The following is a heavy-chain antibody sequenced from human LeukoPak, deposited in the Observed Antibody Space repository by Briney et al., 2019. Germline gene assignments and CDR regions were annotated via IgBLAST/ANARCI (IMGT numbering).Heavy chain of an antibody. CDR3: ASIGGTYYDILTGSRDFDY. Sequence: GESLKISCKGSGYSFTSYWISWVRQTPGKGLEWMGRIDPSDSYTNYSPSFQGHVTISADKSISTAYLQWSSLKASDTAMYYCASIGGTYYDILTGSRDFDYWGQGTLVTVSS. V-gene: IGHV5-10-1*01. D-gene: IGHD3-9*01. J-gene: IGHJ4*02. CDR2: IDPSDSYT. CDR1: GYSFTSYW.